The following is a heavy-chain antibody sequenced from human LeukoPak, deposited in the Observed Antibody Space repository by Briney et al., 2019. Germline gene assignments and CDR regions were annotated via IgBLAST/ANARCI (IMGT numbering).Heavy chain of an antibody. D-gene: IGHD6-13*01. Sequence: GGSLRLSCAASGFTFSSYGMHWVRQAPGQGLEWMGIINPSGGSTSYAQKFQGRVTMTRDTSTSTVYMELSSLRSEDTAVYYCARAPPENSAGPRVSYFDYWGQGTLVTVSS. V-gene: IGHV1-46*01. J-gene: IGHJ4*02. CDR2: INPSGGST. CDR1: GFTFSSYG. CDR3: ARAPPENSAGPRVSYFDY.